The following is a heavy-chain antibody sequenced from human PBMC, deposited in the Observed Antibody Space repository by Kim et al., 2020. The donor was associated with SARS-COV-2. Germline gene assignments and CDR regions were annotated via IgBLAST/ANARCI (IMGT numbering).Heavy chain of an antibody. D-gene: IGHD1-26*01. Sequence: GGSLRLSCAASGFTFSSYGMHWVRQAPGKGLEWVAVIWYDGSNKYYADSAKGRFTISRDNSKNTLYLQKNSLRAEDTAVYYCAREGIVGATFGYWGQGTLVTVSS. V-gene: IGHV3-33*01. CDR1: GFTFSSYG. CDR2: IWYDGSNK. J-gene: IGHJ4*02. CDR3: AREGIVGATFGY.